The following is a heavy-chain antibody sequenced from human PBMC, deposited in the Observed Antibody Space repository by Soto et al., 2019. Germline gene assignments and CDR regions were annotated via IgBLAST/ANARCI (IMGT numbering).Heavy chain of an antibody. CDR2: ISSSGGST. CDR1: GFTFSNYV. Sequence: EVPLLESGGGLVQPGGSLRLSCAASGFTFSNYVMSWVRQAPGKGLEWVSVISSSGGSTYYADSVKGRFNISRDNSKNTVYLQMNSLRAEDTAIYYGARHNSGWYGWFDPWGQGTLVTVSS. V-gene: IGHV3-23*01. CDR3: ARHNSGWYGWFDP. J-gene: IGHJ5*02. D-gene: IGHD6-19*01.